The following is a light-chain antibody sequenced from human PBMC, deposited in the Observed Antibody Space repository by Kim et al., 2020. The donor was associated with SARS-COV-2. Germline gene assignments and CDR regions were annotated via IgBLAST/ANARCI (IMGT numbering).Light chain of an antibody. Sequence: SIGGRVTMTCQASHDINRYLDWCQQKPGKGPKLLIYDASDLETGVPSRFSGGRSGTHFIFTISSLLSEDIATYYCQQYDNLPFSFGQGTKVDIK. CDR1: HDINRY. J-gene: IGKJ2*03. V-gene: IGKV1-33*01. CDR3: QQYDNLPFS. CDR2: DAS.